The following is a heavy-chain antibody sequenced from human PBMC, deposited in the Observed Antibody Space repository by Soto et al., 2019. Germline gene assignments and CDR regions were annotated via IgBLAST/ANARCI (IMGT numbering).Heavy chain of an antibody. CDR1: GYTFPSYG. J-gene: IGHJ4*02. Sequence: QVHLLQSGAEVKKPGASVKVSCKASGYTFPSYGISWIRQAPGQGLVWMGWISAHNGHTKYTQNFQGRVTMTTDISTSTYHMELRGLRSDDTALYYCERYGGGWTDHWGQGTLVTFSS. V-gene: IGHV1-18*01. CDR3: ERYGGGWTDH. CDR2: ISAHNGHT. D-gene: IGHD6-19*01.